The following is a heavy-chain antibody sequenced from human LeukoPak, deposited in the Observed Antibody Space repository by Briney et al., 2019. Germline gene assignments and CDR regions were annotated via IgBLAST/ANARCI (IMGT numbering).Heavy chain of an antibody. J-gene: IGHJ4*02. CDR1: GYTFTGYY. V-gene: IGHV1-46*01. CDR3: ARDGYYYDSSGYYPLNF. Sequence: ASVKVSCKASGYTFTGYYIHWVRQAPGQGLEWMGIIKPNSGSTNYAQKFQGRVTMTRDKSTSTVYMELSSLRSDDTAVYFCARDGYYYDSSGYYPLNFWGQGSLVTVSS. D-gene: IGHD3-22*01. CDR2: IKPNSGST.